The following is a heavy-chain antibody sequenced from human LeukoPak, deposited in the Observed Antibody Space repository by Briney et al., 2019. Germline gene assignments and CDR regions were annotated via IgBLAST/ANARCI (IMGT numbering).Heavy chain of an antibody. CDR3: ARERRTTYYYYYYMDV. CDR2: ISGSGGST. V-gene: IGHV3-23*01. D-gene: IGHD2/OR15-2a*01. CDR1: GFTFSSYA. J-gene: IGHJ6*03. Sequence: GGSLRLSCAASGFTFSSYAMSWVRQAPGKGLEWVSAISGSGGSTYYADSVKGRFTISRDNSKNTLYLQMNSLRAEDTAVYYCARERRTTYYYYYYMDVWGKGTTVTVSS.